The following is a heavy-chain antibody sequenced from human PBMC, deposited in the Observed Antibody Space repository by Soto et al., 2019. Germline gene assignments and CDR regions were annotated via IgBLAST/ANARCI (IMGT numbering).Heavy chain of an antibody. V-gene: IGHV4-39*01. Sequence: SETLSLTCTVSGGSISSSSYCWGWIRQPPGKGLEWIGRINYSGNTYYSSSLKSRVTISVDTSKIQFSLKLTSVTAADTAVYYGARYSIGGRRDYYYGMDLWGQGTTVTVSS. J-gene: IGHJ6*02. D-gene: IGHD6-6*01. CDR2: INYSGNT. CDR1: GGSISSSSYC. CDR3: ARYSIGGRRDYYYGMDL.